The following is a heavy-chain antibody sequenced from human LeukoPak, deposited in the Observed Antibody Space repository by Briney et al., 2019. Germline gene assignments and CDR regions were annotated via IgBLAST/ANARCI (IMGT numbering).Heavy chain of an antibody. CDR2: IYTSGST. J-gene: IGHJ4*02. D-gene: IGHD5-12*01. CDR3: AREWLRNTDY. CDR1: GGSISSGSYY. V-gene: IGHV4-61*02. Sequence: PSQXLSLTCTVSGGSISSGSYYWSWIRQPAGKGLEWIGRIYTSGSTNYNPSLKSRVTISVDTSKNQFSLKLSSVTAADTAVYYCAREWLRNTDYWGQGTLVTVSS.